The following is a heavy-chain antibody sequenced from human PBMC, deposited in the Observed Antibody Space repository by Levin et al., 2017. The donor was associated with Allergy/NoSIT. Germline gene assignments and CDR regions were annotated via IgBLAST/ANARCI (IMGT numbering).Heavy chain of an antibody. CDR2: IGDSSHYI. D-gene: IGHD3-3*01. Sequence: GGSLRLSCAASGFTFSSYNMNWVRQAPGKGLEWVSSIGDSSHYIYYADSLKGRFTISRDDARNSLYLHMHSLRAEDTAVYYCARAPTYDAPPFDYWGQGTLVTVSS. CDR1: GFTFSSYN. J-gene: IGHJ4*02. CDR3: ARAPTYDAPPFDY. V-gene: IGHV3-21*01.